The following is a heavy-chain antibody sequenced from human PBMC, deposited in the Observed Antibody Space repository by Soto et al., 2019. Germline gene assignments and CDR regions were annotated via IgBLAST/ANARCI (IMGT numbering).Heavy chain of an antibody. D-gene: IGHD2-2*01. CDR1: GLTFSSYW. V-gene: IGHV3-7*01. J-gene: IGHJ4*02. Sequence: EVQLVESGGGLVQPGGSLRLSCAASGLTFSSYWMSWVRQAPGKGLEWVANIKQDGSEKYYVDSVKGRFTISRDNAQNSLYLQMNSLRAEDTAVYYCARASPRKVVPAADFDYWGQGTLVTVSS. CDR2: IKQDGSEK. CDR3: ARASPRKVVPAADFDY.